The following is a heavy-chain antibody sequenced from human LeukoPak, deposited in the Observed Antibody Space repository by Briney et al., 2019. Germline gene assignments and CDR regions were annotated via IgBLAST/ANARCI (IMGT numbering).Heavy chain of an antibody. CDR1: GDSISTSNSY. CDR2: IYYSGST. CDR3: ARDLRHSYGYSQLGDY. J-gene: IGHJ4*02. D-gene: IGHD5-18*01. Sequence: PSETLSLTCTVSGDSISTSNSYWGWIRQPPGKGLEWIGSIYYSGSTYYNPSLKSRVTISVDTSKNQFSLKLSSVTAADTAVYYCARDLRHSYGYSQLGDYWGQGTLVTVSS. V-gene: IGHV4-39*07.